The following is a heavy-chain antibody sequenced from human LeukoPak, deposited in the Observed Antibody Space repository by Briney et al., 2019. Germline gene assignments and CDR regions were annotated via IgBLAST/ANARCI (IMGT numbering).Heavy chain of an antibody. Sequence: PSQTLSLTCTVSGGSISSGDYYWGWIRQPPGKGLEWIAYIYYSGSTYYNPSLKSRVTISLDTSKNQFSLKLSSVTAADTAVYYCARGDGDYGGWFDPWGQGTLVTVSS. CDR3: ARGDGDYGGWFDP. D-gene: IGHD4-17*01. CDR2: IYYSGST. CDR1: GGSISSGDYY. V-gene: IGHV4-30-4*01. J-gene: IGHJ5*02.